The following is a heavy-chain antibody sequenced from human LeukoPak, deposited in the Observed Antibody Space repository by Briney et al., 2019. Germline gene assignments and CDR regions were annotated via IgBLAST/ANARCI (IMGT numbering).Heavy chain of an antibody. J-gene: IGHJ6*04. D-gene: IGHD3-9*01. CDR2: INPNSGGT. CDR3: ARAEARYYDILTGYWGIDYYGMDV. CDR1: GYTFTGYY. V-gene: IGHV1-2*04. Sequence: ASVKVSCKASGYTFTGYYMHWVRQAPGQGLEWMGWINPNSGGTNYAQKFQGWVTMTRDTSISTAYMELSRLRSEDTAVYYCARAEARYYDILTGYWGIDYYGMDVWGKGTTVTVSS.